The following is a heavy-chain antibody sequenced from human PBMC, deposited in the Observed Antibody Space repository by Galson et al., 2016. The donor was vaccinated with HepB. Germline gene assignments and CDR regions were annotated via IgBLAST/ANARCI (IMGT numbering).Heavy chain of an antibody. CDR2: ISGSGGST. Sequence: SLRLSCAASGFTFSSYAMSWVRQAPGKGLEWVSAISGSGGSTYYADSVKGRFTISRDNSKNTLYLEMNSLRAEDTAVHYCAKPPYGGYEGGLLRYWGQGTLVTVSS. CDR3: AKPPYGGYEGGLLRY. D-gene: IGHD4-17*01. V-gene: IGHV3-23*01. J-gene: IGHJ4*02. CDR1: GFTFSSYA.